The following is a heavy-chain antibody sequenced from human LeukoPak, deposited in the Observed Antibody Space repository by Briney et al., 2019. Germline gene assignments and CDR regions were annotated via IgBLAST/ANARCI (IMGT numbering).Heavy chain of an antibody. CDR2: ISGGGDTT. J-gene: IGHJ4*02. V-gene: IGHV3-23*01. D-gene: IGHD3-22*01. Sequence: GGSLRLSCAASGFTFSSYAMSWVGQAPGKGLEWVSAISGGGDTTYYADSVKGRFTISRDNSKNPLYLQMNSLRAEDTAVYYCAKDQITMIKGFFDYWGQGTLVTVSS. CDR3: AKDQITMIKGFFDY. CDR1: GFTFSSYA.